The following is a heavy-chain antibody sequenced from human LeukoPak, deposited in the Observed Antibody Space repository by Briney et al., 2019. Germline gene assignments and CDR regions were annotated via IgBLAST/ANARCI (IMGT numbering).Heavy chain of an antibody. Sequence: SETLSLTCTVSGESIDSSTYYWGWIRQPPGKGLEWIGSIYYSGGTYSNPSLKSRVTISIDTSKNQFSLKLSSVTAADTAMYYCARLGFTMILVATTWGQGTLVTVSS. D-gene: IGHD3-22*01. CDR2: IYYSGGT. J-gene: IGHJ4*02. V-gene: IGHV4-39*01. CDR3: ARLGFTMILVATT. CDR1: GESIDSSTYY.